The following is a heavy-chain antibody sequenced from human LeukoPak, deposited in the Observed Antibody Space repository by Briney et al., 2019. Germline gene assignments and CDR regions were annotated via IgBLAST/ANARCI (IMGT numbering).Heavy chain of an antibody. CDR1: GFTFSTYA. V-gene: IGHV3-30*18. CDR3: AKNAVLGRIAAAGTFFDY. Sequence: PGGSLRLSCVASGFTFSTYAMHWVRQAPGKGLEWVAVISYDGTNKYYTDSVKGRFTISRDNSKNTLYLQMNSLRAEDTAVYYCAKNAVLGRIAAAGTFFDYWGQGTLVTVSS. D-gene: IGHD6-13*01. CDR2: ISYDGTNK. J-gene: IGHJ4*02.